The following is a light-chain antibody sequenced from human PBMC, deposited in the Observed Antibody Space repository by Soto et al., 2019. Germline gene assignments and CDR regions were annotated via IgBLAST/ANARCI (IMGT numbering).Light chain of an antibody. CDR2: AAS. Sequence: DIQMTQSPSSLSASVGDRVTITCRASQSIANYLNWYQQKPGKAPNLLIFAASSLQSGVPSRFSGSRSGTDFTLTISSLQPEDFATYTCQQSYIIPYTFGQGTKLEIK. CDR1: QSIANY. CDR3: QQSYIIPYT. V-gene: IGKV1-39*01. J-gene: IGKJ2*01.